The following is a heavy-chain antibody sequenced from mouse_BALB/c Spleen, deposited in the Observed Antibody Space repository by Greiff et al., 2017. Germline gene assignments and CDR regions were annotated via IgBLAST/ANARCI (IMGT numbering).Heavy chain of an antibody. J-gene: IGHJ3*01. Sequence: QVHVKQSGAELVKPGASVKLSCKASGYTFTSYYMYWVKQRPGQGLEWIGEINPSNGGTNFNEKFKSKATLNVDKSSSTAYMQLSSLTSEDSAVYYCTRKAAYYRYDLAWFAYWGQGTLVTVSA. D-gene: IGHD2-14*01. V-gene: IGHV1S81*02. CDR1: GYTFTSYY. CDR3: TRKAAYYRYDLAWFAY. CDR2: INPSNGGT.